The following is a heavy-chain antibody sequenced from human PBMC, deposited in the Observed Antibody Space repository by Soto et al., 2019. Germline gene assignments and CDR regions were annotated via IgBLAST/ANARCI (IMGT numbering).Heavy chain of an antibody. D-gene: IGHD6-6*01. CDR3: ATGLDGVAAHFDY. J-gene: IGHJ4*02. V-gene: IGHV3-23*01. Sequence: GGSLRLSCAASGFTFSSYAMSWVRQAPGKGLEWVSAISGSGGSTYYADSVKGRFTISRDNSKNTLYLQMNSLRAEDTAEYYCATGLDGVAAHFDYWGQGTLVTVSS. CDR1: GFTFSSYA. CDR2: ISGSGGST.